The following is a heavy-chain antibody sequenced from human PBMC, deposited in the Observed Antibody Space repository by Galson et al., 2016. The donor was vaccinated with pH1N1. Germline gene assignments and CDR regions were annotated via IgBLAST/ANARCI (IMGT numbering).Heavy chain of an antibody. CDR3: ASPSRPPREIHLWSPNDAFDN. J-gene: IGHJ3*02. V-gene: IGHV1-69*13. CDR1: GGTFSSYA. CDR2: IIPIFGTA. Sequence: SVKVSCKASGGTFSSYAINWVRQAPGQGLEWMGGIIPIFGTANYAQKFQGRVTITADESTSTAYMELSSLRSEDTAVYYCASPSRPPREIHLWSPNDAFDNWGQGTMVTVSS. D-gene: IGHD5-18*01.